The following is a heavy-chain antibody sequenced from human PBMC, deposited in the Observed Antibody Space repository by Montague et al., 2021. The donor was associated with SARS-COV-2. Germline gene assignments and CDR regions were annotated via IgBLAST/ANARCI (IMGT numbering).Heavy chain of an antibody. V-gene: IGHV4-61*02. D-gene: IGHD1-26*01. CDR1: GASISTGIYY. Sequence: TLSLTCNVSGASISTGIYYWSWIRQPAGKGPEWIGRIRTTGHTDYNSSLESRVFMSVDTSTIQFSLSLTSVTAADMAVYFCASFGSGTHEFDLWGQGTLVTVSS. J-gene: IGHJ4*02. CDR3: ASFGSGTHEFDL. CDR2: IRTTGHT.